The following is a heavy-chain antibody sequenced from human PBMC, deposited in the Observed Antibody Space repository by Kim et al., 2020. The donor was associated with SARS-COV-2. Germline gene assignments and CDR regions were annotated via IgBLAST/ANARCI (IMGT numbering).Heavy chain of an antibody. CDR3: AKGLFETGTGYRDDAFDI. CDR1: GFTFSYYA. D-gene: IGHD3-9*01. J-gene: IGHJ3*02. Sequence: GGSLRLSCAASGFTFSYYAMTWVRRAPGKGLEWVSGIGGSGTYTHYADSVKGRFTISRDNSKSTLYLQMNTLRDDDTAVFYCAKGLFETGTGYRDDAFDIWGQGTMVTVSS. V-gene: IGHV3-23*01. CDR2: IGGSGTYT.